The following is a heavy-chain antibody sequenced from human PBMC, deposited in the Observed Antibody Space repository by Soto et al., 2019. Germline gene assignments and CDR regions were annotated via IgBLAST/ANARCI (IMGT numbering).Heavy chain of an antibody. CDR3: AKDPYPRYSSSWWVDF. CDR2: ISGSGGST. V-gene: IGHV3-23*01. D-gene: IGHD6-13*01. J-gene: IGHJ4*02. CDR1: GFTFSSYA. Sequence: GGSLRLSCAASGFTFSSYAMSWVRQAPGKGLEWVSAISGSGGSTYYADSVKGRFTISRDNSKNTLYLQMNSLRAEDTAVYYCAKDPYPRYSSSWWVDFWGQGTLVTVSS.